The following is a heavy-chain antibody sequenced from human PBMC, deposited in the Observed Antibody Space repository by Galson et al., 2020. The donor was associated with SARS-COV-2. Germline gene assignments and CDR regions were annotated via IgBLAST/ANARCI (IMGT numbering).Heavy chain of an antibody. CDR2: SVVGSGKK. J-gene: IGHJ3*02. V-gene: IGHV1-58*02. CDR1: GFTFSSSL. Sequence: SVKVSCKASGFTFSSSLIQWVRQARGQRLEWIGWSVVGSGKKTYAQEFQERVSFTRDMSTSTAYMELSSLRSDDTAVYYCAAGFYPSLGPDAFDIWGQGTMVTVSS. CDR3: AAGFYPSLGPDAFDI. D-gene: IGHD7-27*01.